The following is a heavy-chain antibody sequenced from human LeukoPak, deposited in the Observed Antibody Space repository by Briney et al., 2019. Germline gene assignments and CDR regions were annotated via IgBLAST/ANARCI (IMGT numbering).Heavy chain of an antibody. Sequence: GGSLRLSCAASGFTFSSYAMSWVRQAPGKGPEWVSAISGSGGSTYYADSVKGRFTISRDNSKNTLYLQMNSLRAEDTAVYYCAKGSYYDSDGFYQHFDYWGQGTLVTVSS. J-gene: IGHJ4*02. D-gene: IGHD3-22*01. CDR2: ISGSGGST. CDR3: AKGSYYDSDGFYQHFDY. CDR1: GFTFSSYA. V-gene: IGHV3-23*01.